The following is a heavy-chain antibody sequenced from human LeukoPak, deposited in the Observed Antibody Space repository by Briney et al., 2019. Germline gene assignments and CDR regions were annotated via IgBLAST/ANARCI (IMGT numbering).Heavy chain of an antibody. V-gene: IGHV3-64D*09. CDR3: VVSYLYAFDI. D-gene: IGHD5-18*01. J-gene: IGHJ3*02. CDR1: GFTFSTYA. CDR2: ISSNEGST. Sequence: GGSLRLSCSASGFTFSTYAMHWVRQAPGKGLEYVSAISSNEGSTYYADSVKGRFTISRDNSKSTLYLQMSSLRAEDTAVYYCVVSYLYAFDIWGQGTMVTVSS.